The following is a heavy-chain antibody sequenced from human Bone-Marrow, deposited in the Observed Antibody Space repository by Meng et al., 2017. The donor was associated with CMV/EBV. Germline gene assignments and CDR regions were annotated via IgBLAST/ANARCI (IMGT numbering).Heavy chain of an antibody. Sequence: GGSLRLSCGASGFTFKNYGMHWVRQAPGKGLEWVAFIRYDGNDKYYVDSVKGRFTISRDNSKSTLYLQMNSLRTEDTALYYCAKSLMPDCSSTSCYIQTDYGMDVWGQGTTVTVSS. CDR1: GFTFKNYG. CDR2: IRYDGNDK. CDR3: AKSLMPDCSSTSCYIQTDYGMDV. V-gene: IGHV3-30*02. D-gene: IGHD2-2*02. J-gene: IGHJ6*02.